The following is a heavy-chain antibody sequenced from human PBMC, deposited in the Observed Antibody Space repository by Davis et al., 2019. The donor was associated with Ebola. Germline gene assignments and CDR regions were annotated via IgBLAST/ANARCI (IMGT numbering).Heavy chain of an antibody. J-gene: IGHJ6*02. D-gene: IGHD5-18*01. Sequence: SETLSLTCAVYGGSFSGYYWSWIRQPPGKGLEWIGAINHSGSTNYNPSLKSRVTISVDTSKNQFSLKLSSVTAADTAVYYCARLGYSYGYNYYYYGMDVWGQGTTVTVSS. CDR2: INHSGST. CDR1: GGSFSGYY. V-gene: IGHV4-34*01. CDR3: ARLGYSYGYNYYYYGMDV.